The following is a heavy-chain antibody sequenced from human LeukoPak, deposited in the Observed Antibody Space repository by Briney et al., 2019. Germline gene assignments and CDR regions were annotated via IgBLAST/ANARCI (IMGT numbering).Heavy chain of an antibody. CDR1: GYSFITYD. CDR3: ARDGVVGTGIAFDI. Sequence: ASVKVSCTASGYSFITYDMYWVRQAPGQRLEWMGWIIPGNGKTKYSQKFQGRVSITRDISATTVYMDLSSLRSEDTAVYYCARDGVVGTGIAFDIWGQGTMVTVSS. V-gene: IGHV1-3*01. CDR2: IIPGNGKT. J-gene: IGHJ3*02. D-gene: IGHD7-27*01.